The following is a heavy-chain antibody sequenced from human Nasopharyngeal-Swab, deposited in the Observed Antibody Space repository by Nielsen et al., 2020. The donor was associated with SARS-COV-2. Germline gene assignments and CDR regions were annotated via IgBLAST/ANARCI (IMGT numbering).Heavy chain of an antibody. J-gene: IGHJ6*02. D-gene: IGHD5-12*01. CDR1: GYSFTSYW. V-gene: IGHV5-51*01. CDR3: VRPEGVATSFKYYFQYGMDV. Sequence: GESLKTPCKGSGYSFTSYWIAWVRQIPGKGQEWMGIIYPRDSDTIYSPSFQGQVTISADKSISTAYLQWSSLKASDTAMYYCVRPEGVATSFKYYFQYGMDVWGQGTMVTVPS. CDR2: IYPRDSDT.